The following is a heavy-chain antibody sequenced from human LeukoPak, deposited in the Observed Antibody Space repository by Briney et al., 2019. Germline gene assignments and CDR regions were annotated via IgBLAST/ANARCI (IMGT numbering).Heavy chain of an antibody. CDR1: LFTFSHAW. V-gene: IGHV3-15*01. CDR2: IKSKTDGGTT. Sequence: GGSLRVSCVASLFTFSHAWMNCVRQAPGEGGEWVGHIKSKTDGGTTDYAAPVKGRITISRDDSTNTLHLQVNSLKTQDTAVYYCTTSLDGAVAAVYPFDNWGQGTLVTVSS. D-gene: IGHD2-15*01. J-gene: IGHJ4*02. CDR3: TTSLDGAVAAVYPFDN.